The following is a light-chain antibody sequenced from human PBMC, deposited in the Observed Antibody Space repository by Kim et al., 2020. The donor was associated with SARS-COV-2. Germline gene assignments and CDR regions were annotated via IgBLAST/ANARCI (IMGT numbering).Light chain of an antibody. V-gene: IGKV3-20*01. J-gene: IGKJ2*01. CDR1: QSLYSSY. CDR3: QQYGTSPYT. CDR2: AAA. Sequence: LSPGERATLSGRASQSLYSSYLAWYQQRPGKAPRLLIFAAASRATGIPDRFSGRGSGTDFTLTISRLEPEDFAVYYCQQYGTSPYTFGQGTKLEIK.